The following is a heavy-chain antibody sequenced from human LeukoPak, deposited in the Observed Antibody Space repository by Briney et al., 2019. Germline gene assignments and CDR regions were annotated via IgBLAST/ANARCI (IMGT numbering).Heavy chain of an antibody. J-gene: IGHJ3*02. CDR1: GFTVSSNS. V-gene: IGHV3-53*01. D-gene: IGHD4-23*01. CDR2: IYSDNT. Sequence: GGSLRLSCTVSGFTVSSNSMSWVRQAPGKGLEWVSFIYSDNTHYSDSVKGRFTISRDNSKNTLYLQMNSLRAEDTAVYYCARHQRGNSDAFDIWGQGTMVTVSS. CDR3: ARHQRGNSDAFDI.